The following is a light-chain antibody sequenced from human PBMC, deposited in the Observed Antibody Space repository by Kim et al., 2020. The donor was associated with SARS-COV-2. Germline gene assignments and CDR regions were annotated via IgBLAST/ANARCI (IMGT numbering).Light chain of an antibody. CDR3: QAWDSSTVV. J-gene: IGLJ2*01. CDR1: DLGDKN. Sequence: SYELPQPPSVSVSPGQTAIITCSGNDLGDKNVCWYQQKAGQSPVLVIYEDRKRPSGIPGRVSGSNSGNTATLTISGTQAMDEADYYCQAWDSSTVVFGGG. CDR2: EDR. V-gene: IGLV3-1*01.